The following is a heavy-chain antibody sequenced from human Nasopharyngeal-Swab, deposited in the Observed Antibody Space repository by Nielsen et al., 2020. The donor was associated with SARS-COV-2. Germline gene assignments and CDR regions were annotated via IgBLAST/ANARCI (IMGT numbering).Heavy chain of an antibody. CDR1: GGTISSGGYY. D-gene: IGHD5-18*01. J-gene: IGHJ4*02. CDR3: ASGSMVNSDYY. CDR2: IYYSGST. Sequence: LSLTCTVSGGTISSGGYYWSWIRQHPGKGLEWIGYIYYSGSTYYNPSLKSRVTISVDTSKNQFSLKLSSVTAADTAVYYCASGSMVNSDYYWGQGTLVTVSS. V-gene: IGHV4-31*03.